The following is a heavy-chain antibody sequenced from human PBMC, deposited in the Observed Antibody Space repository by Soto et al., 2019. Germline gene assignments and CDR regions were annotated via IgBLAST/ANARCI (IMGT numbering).Heavy chain of an antibody. CDR1: AFTFNSYW. CDR3: ARGLKCYYGVDV. V-gene: IGHV3-74*01. Sequence: EVQLVESGGGLVQPGGSLRLSCAASAFTFNSYWMHWVRQAPGKGLVWVSRINSDGSTTNYADSVKGRFTISRDNAQNKLYLQMNSLSAEDTAVYFCARGLKCYYGVDVWCRGTTVTLSS. CDR2: INSDGSTT. J-gene: IGHJ6*02.